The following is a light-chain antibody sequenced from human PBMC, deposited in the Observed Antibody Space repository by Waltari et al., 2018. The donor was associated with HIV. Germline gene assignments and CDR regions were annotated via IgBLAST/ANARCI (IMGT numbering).Light chain of an antibody. V-gene: IGKV1-27*01. CDR1: QGIGSD. CDR3: QRYDRAPYT. J-gene: IGKJ2*01. Sequence: DVQMTQSPSSLYASVGDRVAITCRASQGIGSDLAWYQQKPGKVPKLLIYAASTLQSGVPSRFSGSGSGTDFTLTITNLQTEDFSFYYCQRYDRAPYTFGPGTRLELK. CDR2: AAS.